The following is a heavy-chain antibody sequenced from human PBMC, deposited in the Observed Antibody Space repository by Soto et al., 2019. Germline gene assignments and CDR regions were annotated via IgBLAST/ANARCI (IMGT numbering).Heavy chain of an antibody. CDR2: INHSGST. CDR1: GGSFSGYY. J-gene: IGHJ4*02. V-gene: IGHV4-34*01. Sequence: QVQLQQWGAGLLKPSETLSLTCAVYGGSFSGYYWNWIRQPPGKGLEWIGEINHSGSTNYNPSLKSRVTISLYTSKNQFSLKLSSVTAADTAVYYCARVYGRNFDYWGQGTLVTVSS. CDR3: ARVYGRNFDY. D-gene: IGHD3-10*01.